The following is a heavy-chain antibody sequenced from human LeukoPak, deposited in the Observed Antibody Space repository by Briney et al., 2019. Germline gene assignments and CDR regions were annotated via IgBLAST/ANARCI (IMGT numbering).Heavy chain of an antibody. CDR2: IYSGGST. Sequence: PGGSLRLSCAASGFTVSSNYMSWVRQARGKGLEWVSVIYSGGSTYYADSGKGRFTISRDKSKNTLYLQMNSLRPEDTAVYYCARGVGSGSRLKAGDYWGQGTLVTVSS. J-gene: IGHJ4*02. V-gene: IGHV3-53*01. D-gene: IGHD1-26*01. CDR1: GFTVSSNY. CDR3: ARGVGSGSRLKAGDY.